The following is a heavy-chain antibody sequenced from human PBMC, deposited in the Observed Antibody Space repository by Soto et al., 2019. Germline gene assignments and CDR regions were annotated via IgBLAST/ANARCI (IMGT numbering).Heavy chain of an antibody. CDR3: AKDIGDGYPAPDY. CDR2: INAGNGNT. CDR1: GYTFTGYA. J-gene: IGHJ4*02. V-gene: IGHV1-3*01. Sequence: KKMEASVKVSCKASGYTFTGYAMHWVRQAPGQRLEWMGWINAGNGNTKYSQKFQGRFTISRDNSKNTLYLQMNSLRAEDTAVYYCAKDIGDGYPAPDYWGQGTLVTVSS. D-gene: IGHD2-21*01.